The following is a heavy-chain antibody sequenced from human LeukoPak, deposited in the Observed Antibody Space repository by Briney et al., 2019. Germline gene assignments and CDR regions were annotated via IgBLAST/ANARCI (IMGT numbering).Heavy chain of an antibody. J-gene: IGHJ6*02. CDR2: IYPGDSDT. CDR3: ARSGYPQVGYYYYGMDV. D-gene: IGHD3-22*01. CDR1: GYTFTSYW. Sequence: GESLKISCKGSGYTFTSYWIGWVRQRPGKGLEWMGIIYPGDSDTRYSPSFQGQVTISADKSITTAYLQWSSLKASDTAMYYCARSGYPQVGYYYYGMDVWGQGTTVTVSS. V-gene: IGHV5-51*01.